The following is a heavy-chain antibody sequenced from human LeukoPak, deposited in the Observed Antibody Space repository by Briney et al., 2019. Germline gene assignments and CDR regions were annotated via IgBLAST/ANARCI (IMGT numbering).Heavy chain of an antibody. CDR3: AKGPLPRIDY. V-gene: IGHV3-48*01. CDR2: ITNGSDIR. Sequence: PGGSLRLSCAASGFTFRNYSMHWVRQAPGKGLEWISYITNGSDIRHYAGSVEGRFTLSRDNSKNTLYLQMNSLRAEDTAVYYCAKGPLPRIDYWGQGTLVTVSS. J-gene: IGHJ4*02. CDR1: GFTFRNYS.